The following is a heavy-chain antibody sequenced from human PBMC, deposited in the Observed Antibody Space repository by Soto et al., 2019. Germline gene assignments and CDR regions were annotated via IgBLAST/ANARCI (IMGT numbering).Heavy chain of an antibody. CDR3: ARGRYGDS. CDR1: GYTFTSYG. D-gene: IGHD1-1*01. V-gene: IGHV1-18*01. J-gene: IGHJ4*02. Sequence: QVHRVQSGAAVKKPGASVKVSCKASGYTFTSYGITWVRQAPGQGLEWMGWISAHNGNTDYAQKLQGRVIVTRDTSTSTAYMELRSLISDDTAVYYCARGRYGDSWGQGALVTVSS. CDR2: ISAHNGNT.